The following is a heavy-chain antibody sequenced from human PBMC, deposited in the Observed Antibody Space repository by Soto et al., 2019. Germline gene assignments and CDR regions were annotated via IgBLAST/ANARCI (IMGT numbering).Heavy chain of an antibody. D-gene: IGHD3-3*01. CDR1: GYTFTSYD. V-gene: IGHV1-8*01. J-gene: IGHJ5*02. Sequence: ASVKVSCKASGYTFTSYDINWVRQATGQGLEWMGWMNPNSGNTGYAQKFQGRVTMTRNTSISTAYMELSSLRSEDTAVYHCARTRILTIFGVVIISWFDPWGQGTLVTV. CDR2: MNPNSGNT. CDR3: ARTRILTIFGVVIISWFDP.